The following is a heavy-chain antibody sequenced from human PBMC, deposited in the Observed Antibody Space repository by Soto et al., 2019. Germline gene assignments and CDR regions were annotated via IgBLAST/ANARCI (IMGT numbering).Heavy chain of an antibody. J-gene: IGHJ4*02. Sequence: QVQLVESGGGVVQPGKSLRLSCAASGFTFSSYAMHWARQAPGKVLEWVTVISIRGGDEYYAESVRGRFTISRDDSKNTLYLQMDSLRVEDTAVYYCARGTIVARQHLDYWGQGTLVTGSP. CDR1: GFTFSSYA. CDR2: ISIRGGDE. CDR3: ARGTIVARQHLDY. D-gene: IGHD6-6*01. V-gene: IGHV3-30*03.